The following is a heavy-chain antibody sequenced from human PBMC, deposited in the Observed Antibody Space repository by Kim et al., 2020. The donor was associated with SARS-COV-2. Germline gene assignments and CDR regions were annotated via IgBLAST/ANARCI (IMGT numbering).Heavy chain of an antibody. Sequence: SETLSLTCTVSGGSISRGGYYWTWIRQHPGKGLEWIGYIYYSGSTYYNPSLKSRLTISVDTSKNQFSLKLSSVTAADTAVYYCARDVGGNGDYAGYYGMDVWGHGTTVIVSS. V-gene: IGHV4-31*03. D-gene: IGHD4-17*01. J-gene: IGHJ6*02. CDR3: ARDVGGNGDYAGYYGMDV. CDR1: GGSISRGGYY. CDR2: IYYSGST.